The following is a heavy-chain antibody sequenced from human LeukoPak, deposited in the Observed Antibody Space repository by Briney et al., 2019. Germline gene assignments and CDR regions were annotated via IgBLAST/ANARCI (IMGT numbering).Heavy chain of an antibody. Sequence: GGSLRLSCAASGFTFSSYAMHWVRQAPGKGLEWVAVISYDGSNKYYADSVKGRFTISRDNSKNTLYLQMNSLRAEDTAVYYCARERTIFADAFDIWGQGTMVTVSS. V-gene: IGHV3-30*04. CDR2: ISYDGSNK. CDR3: ARERTIFADAFDI. D-gene: IGHD3-3*01. J-gene: IGHJ3*02. CDR1: GFTFSSYA.